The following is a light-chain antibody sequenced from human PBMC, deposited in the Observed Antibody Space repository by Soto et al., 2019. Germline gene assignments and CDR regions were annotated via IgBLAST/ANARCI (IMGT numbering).Light chain of an antibody. Sequence: EIVLTQSPATLSLSPGERATLSCRASQSVSSYLAWYQQKPGQAPRLLMYEASNRATGIPARFSGGGSGTDFTLTISSLEPEDFAVYYCQQYGSSPLFAFGPGTEVDLK. CDR2: EAS. V-gene: IGKV3-11*01. CDR3: QQYGSSPLFA. CDR1: QSVSSY. J-gene: IGKJ3*01.